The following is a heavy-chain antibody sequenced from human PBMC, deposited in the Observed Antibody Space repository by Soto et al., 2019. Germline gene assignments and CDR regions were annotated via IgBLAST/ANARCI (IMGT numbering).Heavy chain of an antibody. J-gene: IGHJ4*02. CDR2: IYYSGST. V-gene: IGHV4-31*03. CDR1: GGSISSGSYY. CDR3: ARGGGDGVDY. Sequence: QVQLQESGPGLVKPSQTLSLTCTVSGGSISSGSYYWTWIRQHPGKGLEWIGYIYYSGSTYYNPSLKSRVNISVDTSKNQFSLKVTSGTAAETAVFFCARGGGDGVDYWGQGTLVTVAS. D-gene: IGHD3-16*01.